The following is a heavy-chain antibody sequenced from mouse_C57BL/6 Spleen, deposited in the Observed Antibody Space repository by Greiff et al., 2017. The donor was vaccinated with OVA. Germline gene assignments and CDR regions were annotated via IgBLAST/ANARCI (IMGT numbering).Heavy chain of an antibody. CDR2: ISSGSSTI. CDR3: AGNWYFDV. J-gene: IGHJ1*03. V-gene: IGHV5-17*01. CDR1: GFTFSDYG. Sequence: EVKLQESGGGLVKPGGSLKLSCAASGFTFSDYGMHWVRQAPEKGLEWVAYISSGSSTIYYADTVKGRFTISRDNAKNTLFLQMTSLVSEDTAMYYCAGNWYFDVWGTGTTVTVSS.